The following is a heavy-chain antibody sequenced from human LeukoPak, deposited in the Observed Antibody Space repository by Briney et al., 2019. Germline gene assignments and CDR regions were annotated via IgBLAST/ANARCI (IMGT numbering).Heavy chain of an antibody. CDR3: ARASRGGYTQNFDH. D-gene: IGHD5-24*01. CDR2: IYPGGSET. J-gene: IGHJ4*02. CDR1: GYSRSNYC. V-gene: IGHV5-51*01. Sequence: GESLQIYCKGLGYSRSNYCSAWVRQMPGKGLEWMGIIYPGGSETRYDPSFQGRVTISADRSTSTAHLQLSSLRASDTAMYYCARASRGGYTQNFDHWGQGTLVTVSS.